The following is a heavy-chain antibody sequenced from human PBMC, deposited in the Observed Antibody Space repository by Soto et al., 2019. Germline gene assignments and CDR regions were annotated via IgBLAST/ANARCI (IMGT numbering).Heavy chain of an antibody. CDR2: IYYSGST. V-gene: IGHV4-30-4*01. D-gene: IGHD3-22*01. J-gene: IGHJ4*02. CDR3: AREDSSGYKFFVN. CDR1: GGSIRSGDYY. Sequence: SETLSLTCTVSGGSIRSGDYYWSWIRQPPGKGLESIGYIYYSGSTYYNPSLKSRVTISVDTSKNQFSLKLSSVTAADTAVYYCAREDSSGYKFFVNSGQGTLVTVSS.